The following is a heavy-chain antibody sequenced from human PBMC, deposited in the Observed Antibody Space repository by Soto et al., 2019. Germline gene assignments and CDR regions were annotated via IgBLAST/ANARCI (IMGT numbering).Heavy chain of an antibody. J-gene: IGHJ6*02. CDR3: AHIQIVYGMDV. CDR2: IYWDDDE. V-gene: IGHV2-5*02. D-gene: IGHD2-15*01. Sequence: GLDLEWLALIYWDDDERYSPSLKSRLTITKDTSKNQVVLTMTNMDPVDTATYYCAHIQIVYGMDVWGQGTTVTVSS.